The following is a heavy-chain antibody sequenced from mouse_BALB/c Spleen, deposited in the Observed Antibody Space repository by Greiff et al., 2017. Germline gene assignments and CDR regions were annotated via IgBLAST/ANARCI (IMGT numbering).Heavy chain of an antibody. CDR3: ARRAATTATDYFDY. CDR2: IYWDDDK. D-gene: IGHD1-2*01. J-gene: IGHJ2*01. CDR1: GFSLSTSGMG. Sequence: VKLVESGPGILQPSQTLSLTCSFSGFSLSTSGMGVSWIRQPSGKGLEWLAHIYWDDDKRYNPSLKSRLTISKDTSRNQVFLKITSVDTADTATYYCARRAATTATDYFDYWGQGTTLTVSS. V-gene: IGHV8-12*01.